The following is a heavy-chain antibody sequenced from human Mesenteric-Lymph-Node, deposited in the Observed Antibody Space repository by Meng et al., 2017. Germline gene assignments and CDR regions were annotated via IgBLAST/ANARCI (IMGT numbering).Heavy chain of an antibody. V-gene: IGHV4-39*07. D-gene: IGHD6-13*01. CDR3: ARAFPGIAAAGSWFDP. Sequence: SETLSLTCTVSGGSISSSSYYWGWIRQPPGKGLEWIGSIYYSGSTYYNPSLKSRVTISVDTSKNQFSLKLSAVTAADTAVYYCARAFPGIAAAGSWFDPWGQGTLVT. J-gene: IGHJ5*02. CDR1: GGSISSSSYY. CDR2: IYYSGST.